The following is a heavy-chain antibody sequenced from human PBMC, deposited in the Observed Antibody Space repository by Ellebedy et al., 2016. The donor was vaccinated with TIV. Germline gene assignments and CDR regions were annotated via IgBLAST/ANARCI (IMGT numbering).Heavy chain of an antibody. CDR3: ARGSYYDILTGYYYYGMDV. Sequence: SETLSLTXTVSGGSISSGGYYWSWIRQHPWKGLEWIGYIYYSGSTYYNPSLKSRVTISVDTSKNQFSLKLSSVTAADTAVYYCARGSYYDILTGYYYYGMDVWGQGTTVTVSS. J-gene: IGHJ6*02. CDR2: IYYSGST. V-gene: IGHV4-31*03. D-gene: IGHD3-9*01. CDR1: GGSISSGGYY.